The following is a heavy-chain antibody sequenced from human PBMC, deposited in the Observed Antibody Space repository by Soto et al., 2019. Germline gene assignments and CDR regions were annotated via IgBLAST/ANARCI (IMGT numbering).Heavy chain of an antibody. CDR3: ARAPWGDFWSGYYGYYYYGMDV. CDR1: GGSFSGYY. Sequence: PSETLSLTCAVYGGSFSGYYWSWIRQPPGKGLEWIGEINHSGSTNYNPSLKSRVTISVDTSKNQFSLKLSSVTAADTAVYYCARAPWGDFWSGYYGYYYYGMDVRGQGTTVTV. D-gene: IGHD3-3*01. V-gene: IGHV4-34*01. J-gene: IGHJ6*02. CDR2: INHSGST.